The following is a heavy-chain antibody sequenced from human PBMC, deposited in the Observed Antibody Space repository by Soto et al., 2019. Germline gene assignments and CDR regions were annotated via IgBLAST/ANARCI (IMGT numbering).Heavy chain of an antibody. D-gene: IGHD5-12*01. J-gene: IGHJ4*02. Sequence: PGGSLRLSCAASGFTFSSYAMRWVRQAPGKGLEWMSVISDSGSSKYYPDSVKGRFTISRDNSKSTLYLQMNSLRAEDTAVYYCARDEVEMATISISPIPYWGQGTLVTVSS. CDR2: ISDSGSSK. CDR3: ARDEVEMATISISPIPY. CDR1: GFTFSSYA. V-gene: IGHV3-23*01.